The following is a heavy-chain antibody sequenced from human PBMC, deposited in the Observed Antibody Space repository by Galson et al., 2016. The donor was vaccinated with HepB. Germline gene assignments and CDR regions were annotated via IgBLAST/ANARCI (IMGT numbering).Heavy chain of an antibody. CDR3: ARGPTLLWAGDLDTHFDY. CDR2: ISSSSNTK. Sequence: SLRLSCAASGFTFSIYSMNWVRQAPGKGLEWVSYISSSSNTKYYADSVKGRLTISRDNAKNSLYLQMNSLRGEDTAVYYCARGPTLLWAGDLDTHFDYWGQGTLVTVSS. J-gene: IGHJ4*02. V-gene: IGHV3-48*01. CDR1: GFTFSIYS. D-gene: IGHD3-10*01.